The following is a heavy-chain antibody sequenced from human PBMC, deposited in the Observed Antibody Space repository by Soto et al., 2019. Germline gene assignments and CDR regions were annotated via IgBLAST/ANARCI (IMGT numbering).Heavy chain of an antibody. CDR1: GYTFTSYG. CDR3: AREDFPELPFSYHYYRMDV. D-gene: IGHD1-7*01. V-gene: IGHV1-18*04. CDR2: ISAYNGNT. J-gene: IGHJ6*02. Sequence: ASVKVSCKASGYTFTSYGISWVRQAPGQGLEWMGWISAYNGNTNYAQKLQGRVTMTTDTSTSTAYMELRSLRSDETAVYYCAREDFPELPFSYHYYRMDVWGQGTTVSVSS.